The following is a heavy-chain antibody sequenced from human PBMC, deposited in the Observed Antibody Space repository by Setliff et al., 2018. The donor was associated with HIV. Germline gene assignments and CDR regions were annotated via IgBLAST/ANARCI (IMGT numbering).Heavy chain of an antibody. Sequence: GASVKVSCKASGVTFNYSFITWVRQAPGQGLEWMGGVVPTIHEATYAQKFQGRVTITADESATTVYMEMSGLTSEDTAIYYCARGADASGYFYREYFQHWGQGILVTVSS. CDR2: VVPTIHEA. CDR1: GVTFNYSF. D-gene: IGHD3-22*01. J-gene: IGHJ1*01. CDR3: ARGADASGYFYREYFQH. V-gene: IGHV1-69*13.